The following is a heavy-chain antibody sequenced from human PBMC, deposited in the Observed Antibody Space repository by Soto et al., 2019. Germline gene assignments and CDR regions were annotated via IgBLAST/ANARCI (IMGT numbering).Heavy chain of an antibody. D-gene: IGHD3-3*01. Sequence: ASVKVSCKASGYTFTNYAISWVRQAPGQGLEWMGWISVYNGNTNYAQNLQGRVTMTTDTSTSTAYMELRSLRSDDTAVYYCAREARDYDFWSGYNPLDYWGQ. V-gene: IGHV1-18*01. J-gene: IGHJ4*01. CDR2: ISVYNGNT. CDR1: GYTFTNYA. CDR3: AREARDYDFWSGYNPLDY.